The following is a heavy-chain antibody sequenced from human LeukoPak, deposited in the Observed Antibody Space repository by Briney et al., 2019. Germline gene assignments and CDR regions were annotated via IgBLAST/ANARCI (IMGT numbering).Heavy chain of an antibody. V-gene: IGHV4-59*01. D-gene: IGHD3-22*01. CDR2: IYYSGST. CDR1: GASISSYY. Sequence: SESLSLTCTVAGASISSYYWSSIRQPAGGGLGWIGYIYYSGSTNYNPSLKTRVTISVATSKNQFSLKLSSVTAADTAVYYCPKDGSTGLRTFEIWGQGTMVTASS. CDR3: PKDGSTGLRTFEI. J-gene: IGHJ3*02.